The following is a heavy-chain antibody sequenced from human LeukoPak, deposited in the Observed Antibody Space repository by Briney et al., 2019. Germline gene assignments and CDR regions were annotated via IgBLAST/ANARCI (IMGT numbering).Heavy chain of an antibody. Sequence: PGGSLRLSCAASKFTFSSYSMNWVRQAPEQGLEWVSSISGSSLYIYYADSLKDRFTISRDNAKNSLYLQMNSLRAEDTAVYYCARGEGDYGGNFVGDYWGQGILVTVSS. CDR2: ISGSSLYI. CDR3: ARGEGDYGGNFVGDY. CDR1: KFTFSSYS. D-gene: IGHD4-23*01. V-gene: IGHV3-21*01. J-gene: IGHJ4*02.